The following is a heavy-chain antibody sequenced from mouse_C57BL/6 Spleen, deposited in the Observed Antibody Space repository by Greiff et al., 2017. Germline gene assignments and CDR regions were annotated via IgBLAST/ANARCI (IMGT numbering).Heavy chain of an antibody. D-gene: IGHD1-1*01. Sequence: QVHVKQSGAELVKPGASVKLSCKASGYTFTEYTIHWVKQRSGQGLEWIGWFYPGSGSIKYNEKFKDKATLTADKSSSTVYMELSRLTSEDSAVYFCARHEGRLLRGYCDVWGTGTTVTVAS. CDR1: GYTFTEYT. CDR2: FYPGSGSI. V-gene: IGHV1-62-2*01. CDR3: ARHEGRLLRGYCDV. J-gene: IGHJ1*03.